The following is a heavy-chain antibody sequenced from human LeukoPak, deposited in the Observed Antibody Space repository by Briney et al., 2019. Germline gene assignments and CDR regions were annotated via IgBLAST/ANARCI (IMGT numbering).Heavy chain of an antibody. CDR2: FDPGAGEI. CDR1: GDTLSELT. Sequence: ASVKVSCKVSGDTLSELTMHWVRQAPGKGLEWMGGFDPGAGEILYAQQFQGRVTLTEDTSTDTAYMELTSLRSEDSGVYFCAAGGIYSLLDYWGQGTLVTVSS. J-gene: IGHJ4*02. D-gene: IGHD3-10*01. V-gene: IGHV1-24*01. CDR3: AAGGIYSLLDY.